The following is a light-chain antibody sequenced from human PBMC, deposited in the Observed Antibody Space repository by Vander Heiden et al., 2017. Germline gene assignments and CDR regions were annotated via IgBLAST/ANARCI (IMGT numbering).Light chain of an antibody. V-gene: IGKV3-15*01. Sequence: EIVMTQSPAPLSVSPGERVTLSCRASQSISNNLAWYQQKPGQAPRLLIHGVSTRATGITDMFSGSGSGTEFTLTISSLQSEDFALYFCQQYHDWPRTFGQGTKVEIK. CDR1: QSISNN. J-gene: IGKJ1*01. CDR2: GVS. CDR3: QQYHDWPRT.